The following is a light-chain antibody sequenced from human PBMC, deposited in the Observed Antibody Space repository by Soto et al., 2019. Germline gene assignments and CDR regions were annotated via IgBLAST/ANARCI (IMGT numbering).Light chain of an antibody. CDR2: GAS. CDR1: QSVSSRY. Sequence: EIVLTQSPGTMSLSPGERATLSCRASQSVSSRYLAWYQQKPGQAPRLLIYGASSRATGTPVRFSGSGSGTDLTRTVTGLEPAAVAVYYCQQYGSSLWTFGQGTKLQI. V-gene: IGKV3-20*01. J-gene: IGKJ1*01. CDR3: QQYGSSLWT.